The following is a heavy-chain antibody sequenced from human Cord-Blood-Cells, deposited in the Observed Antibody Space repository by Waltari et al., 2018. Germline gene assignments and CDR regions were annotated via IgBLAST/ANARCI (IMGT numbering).Heavy chain of an antibody. J-gene: IGHJ5*02. V-gene: IGHV1-69*02. Sequence: QVQLVQSGAEVKKPGSSVKVSCKASGGTFSSYTISWVRQAPGQGLEWMGRIIPILGIANYAQKFQGRVTITADKSTSTAYMELSSLRSEDTAVYYCARGSSSWYWFDPWAREPWSPSPQ. CDR2: IIPILGIA. CDR3: ARGSSSWYWFDP. CDR1: GGTFSSYT. D-gene: IGHD6-13*01.